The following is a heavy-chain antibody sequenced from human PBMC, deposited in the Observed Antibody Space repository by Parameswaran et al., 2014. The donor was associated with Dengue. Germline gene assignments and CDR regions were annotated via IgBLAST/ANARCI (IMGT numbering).Heavy chain of an antibody. CDR2: INAANGNT. CDR3: ARGNGGYDSGRYGDDAFDL. CDR1: GFTFTSWA. V-gene: IGHV1-3*01. D-gene: IGHD6-19*01. Sequence: ASVKVSCKASGFTFTSWAIHWVRQAPGQRLEWMGWINAANGNTKYSQKFQGRVTITRDTSASTAYMELSSLRSEDTSLYYCARGNGGYDSGRYGDDAFDLWGQGTMVTVSS. J-gene: IGHJ3*01.